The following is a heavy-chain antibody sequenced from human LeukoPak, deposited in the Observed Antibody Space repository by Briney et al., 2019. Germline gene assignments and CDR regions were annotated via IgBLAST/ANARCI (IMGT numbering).Heavy chain of an antibody. CDR1: GYTFTSYG. J-gene: IGHJ4*02. Sequence: ASVKVSCKASGYTFTSYGISWVRQAPGQGLEWMGWINPNSGGINYAQKFQEGVTITRDMSTSTAYMELTSLRSEDTAVYYCAVLGGTPDYWGQGTLVTVSS. D-gene: IGHD3-16*01. CDR2: INPNSGGI. V-gene: IGHV1-8*03. CDR3: AVLGGTPDY.